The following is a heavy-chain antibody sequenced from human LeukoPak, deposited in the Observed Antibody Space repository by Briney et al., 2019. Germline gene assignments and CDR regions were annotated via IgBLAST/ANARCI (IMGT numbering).Heavy chain of an antibody. CDR3: ARGRYCSGGSCLPGDY. V-gene: IGHV4-34*01. Sequence: SETLSLTCAVYGGXFSGYYCSWIRQPPGKGLEWIGEINHSGSTNYNPSLKSRVTISVDTSKNQFSLKLSSVTAADTAVYYCARGRYCSGGSCLPGDYWGQGTLVTVSS. CDR2: INHSGST. CDR1: GGXFSGYY. D-gene: IGHD2-15*01. J-gene: IGHJ4*02.